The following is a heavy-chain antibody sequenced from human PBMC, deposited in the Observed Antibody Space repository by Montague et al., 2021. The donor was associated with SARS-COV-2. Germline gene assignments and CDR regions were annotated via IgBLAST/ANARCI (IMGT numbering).Heavy chain of an antibody. D-gene: IGHD2-15*01. J-gene: IGHJ4*02. CDR3: SPPGGYCTGGSCYYGY. Sequence: SETLSLTCSVSGGSISTYYWSWIRQPPGKGLEWIGYIYYSGSTNYNPSLKSRVTISIDTSKNQFSLELSSVTAADMAVYYCSPPGGYCTGGSCYYGYWGQGTLVTVSS. CDR2: IYYSGST. CDR1: GGSISTYY. V-gene: IGHV4-59*01.